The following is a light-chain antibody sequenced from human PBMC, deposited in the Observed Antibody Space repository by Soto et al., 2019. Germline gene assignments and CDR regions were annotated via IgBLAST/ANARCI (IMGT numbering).Light chain of an antibody. CDR3: GSYTSSNTVV. CDR1: ISDVGGYNY. Sequence: QSVLTQPASVSGSPGQSITISCTGTISDVGGYNYVSWYQQHPGKAPKLMIYDVSHRPSGVSNRFSGSKSGNTASLTISGLQAEDEADYYCGSYTSSNTVVFGGGTKVTVL. CDR2: DVS. J-gene: IGLJ2*01. V-gene: IGLV2-14*01.